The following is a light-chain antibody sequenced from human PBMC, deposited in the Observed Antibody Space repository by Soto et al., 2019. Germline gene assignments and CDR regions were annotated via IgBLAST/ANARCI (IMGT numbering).Light chain of an antibody. Sequence: IVLTQSPGTLSLSPGERVTLSCRASQSVTTRLAWYQHKPGQAPTLLMSGASNRASGVPVRFSGSGSGTDFTLTITRLETDDFALYSCQQYGGSPITFGLGTRLEIK. CDR3: QQYGGSPIT. CDR2: GAS. J-gene: IGKJ5*01. V-gene: IGKV3-20*01. CDR1: QSVTTR.